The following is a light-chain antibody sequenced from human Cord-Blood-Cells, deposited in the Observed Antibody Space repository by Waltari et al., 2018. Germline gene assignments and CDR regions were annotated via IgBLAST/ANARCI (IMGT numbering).Light chain of an antibody. V-gene: IGKV1-39*01. Sequence: DSQMTQSTSSLSASVGDRVTITCRASQSISSYLNWYQQKPGKAPKLLIYAASSLQSGVPSRFSGSGSGTDFTLTISSLQPEDFATYYCQQSYSTPPTFGQGTKVEIK. CDR1: QSISSY. J-gene: IGKJ1*01. CDR3: QQSYSTPPT. CDR2: AAS.